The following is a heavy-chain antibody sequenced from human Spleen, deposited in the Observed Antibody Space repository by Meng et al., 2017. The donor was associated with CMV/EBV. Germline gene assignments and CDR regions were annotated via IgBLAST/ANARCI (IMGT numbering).Heavy chain of an antibody. V-gene: IGHV3-7*01. CDR1: GFTFSSYW. CDR3: TRLGYYDFWSGHYGMDV. CDR2: IKQDGSEK. J-gene: IGHJ6*02. D-gene: IGHD3-3*01. Sequence: GGSLRLSCAASGFTFSSYWMSWVRQAPGKGLEWVANIKQDGSEKYYVDSVKGRFTISRDNAKNSLYLQMNSLRAEDTAVYYCTRLGYYDFWSGHYGMDVWGQGTTVTVSS.